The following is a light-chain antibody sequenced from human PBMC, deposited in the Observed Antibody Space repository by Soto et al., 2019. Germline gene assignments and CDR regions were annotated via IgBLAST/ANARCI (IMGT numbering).Light chain of an antibody. CDR1: QSILYSSNNKNY. Sequence: DIVMTQSPDSLAVSLGERATINCKSSQSILYSSNNKNYLAWYQQKPGQPVKLLIYSASTRESGVPDRYSGGGSGTDFDLTIGSLQAEDLAVYSCQQYYATPCTFGQGTKVEIK. J-gene: IGKJ1*01. V-gene: IGKV4-1*01. CDR3: QQYYATPCT. CDR2: SAS.